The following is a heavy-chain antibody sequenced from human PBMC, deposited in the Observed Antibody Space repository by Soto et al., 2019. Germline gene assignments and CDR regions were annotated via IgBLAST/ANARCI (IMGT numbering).Heavy chain of an antibody. V-gene: IGHV3-9*01. Sequence: EVQLVESGGGLVQPGRSLRLSCAASGFTFDDFAMHWVWQAPGKGLEWVSGINWNSGDINYADSVKGRFIISRDNAKISLYLQMNSLRAEDTALYYCAKDYAGYYYYIDVWGKGTTVTVSS. CDR1: GFTFDDFA. J-gene: IGHJ6*03. CDR2: INWNSGDI. CDR3: AKDYAGYYYYIDV.